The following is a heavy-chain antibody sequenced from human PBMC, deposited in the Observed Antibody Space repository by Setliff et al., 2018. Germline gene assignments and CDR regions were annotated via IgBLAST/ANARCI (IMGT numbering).Heavy chain of an antibody. Sequence: ASVKVSWKASGYTFTRNGISWVRQAPGQGLEWMGWISAYNGNTNYAQKLQGRVTMTTDTSTSTAYMELRSLRSDDTAVCYCARVLGMGAFDIWGQGTMVTVSS. J-gene: IGHJ3*02. CDR1: GYTFTRNG. V-gene: IGHV1-18*01. CDR2: ISAYNGNT. D-gene: IGHD3-16*01. CDR3: ARVLGMGAFDI.